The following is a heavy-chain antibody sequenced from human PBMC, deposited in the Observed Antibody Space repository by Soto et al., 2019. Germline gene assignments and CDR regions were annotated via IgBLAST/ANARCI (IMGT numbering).Heavy chain of an antibody. J-gene: IGHJ5*01. Sequence: EVQLVESGGGLVQPGESLKLSCAVSGFTFSGSAMHWVRQASGKGLEWVGRIRSKANNYATAYAASVKGRFTISREDSKNTASLQMNSLKSENTAVYYCTRGYGDYVRDSWGQGTLVTVSS. CDR1: GFTFSGSA. CDR3: TRGYGDYVRDS. CDR2: IRSKANNYAT. D-gene: IGHD4-17*01. V-gene: IGHV3-73*01.